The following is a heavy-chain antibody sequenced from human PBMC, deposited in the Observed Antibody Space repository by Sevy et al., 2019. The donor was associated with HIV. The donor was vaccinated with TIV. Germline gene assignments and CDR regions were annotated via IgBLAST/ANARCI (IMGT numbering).Heavy chain of an antibody. V-gene: IGHV3-21*01. D-gene: IGHD2-15*01. Sequence: GGSLRLSCAASGFTFSSYAMNWVRQAPGKGLEWVSSINAISSNIYYAYSVKGRFTISRDNAENSLYRQMNSVRAEDTAVYYCARDLFSGGNAVYGYWGQGTLVTVS. J-gene: IGHJ4*02. CDR3: ARDLFSGGNAVYGY. CDR1: GFTFSSYA. CDR2: INAISSNI.